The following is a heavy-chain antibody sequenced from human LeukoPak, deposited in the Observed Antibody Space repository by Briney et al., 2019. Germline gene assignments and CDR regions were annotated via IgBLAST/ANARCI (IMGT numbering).Heavy chain of an antibody. CDR1: GGSFRGYY. Sequence: PSETLSLTCAVYGGSFRGYYWSWIRQPPGKGLEWIGEINHSGSTNYNPSLKSRVTISVDTSKYQFSLKLSSVTAADTAVYYCALRASGYYLTIDYWGQGTLVTVSS. CDR2: INHSGST. V-gene: IGHV4-34*01. D-gene: IGHD3-22*01. CDR3: ALRASGYYLTIDY. J-gene: IGHJ4*02.